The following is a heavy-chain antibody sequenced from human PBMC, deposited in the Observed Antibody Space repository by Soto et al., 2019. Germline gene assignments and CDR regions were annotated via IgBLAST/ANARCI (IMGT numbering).Heavy chain of an antibody. D-gene: IGHD3-10*01. CDR3: GRLFESGHVPFDY. Sequence: EVQLVESGGDLVQPGGSLRLSCAASGFTVSSNYMTWVRQAPGKGLEWVSVIYRDGYTYYADSVKGRFTISRDNSKYTLYLQMNTLGAEDTAVYYCGRLFESGHVPFDYLGQGTLVTVSS. J-gene: IGHJ4*02. V-gene: IGHV3-66*04. CDR1: GFTVSSNY. CDR2: IYRDGYT.